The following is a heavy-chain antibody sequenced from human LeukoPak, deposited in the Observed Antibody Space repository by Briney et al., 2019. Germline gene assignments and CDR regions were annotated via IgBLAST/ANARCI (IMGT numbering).Heavy chain of an antibody. CDR1: GGSISSGGYS. V-gene: IGHV4-30-2*01. CDR3: AGLVGRYSSGLYYYYFDY. D-gene: IGHD3-22*01. Sequence: SETLSLTCAVSGGSISSGGYSWSWIRQPPGKGLEWIGEMYLSGTTHSNPSVKSRVTISIDKSKNQFFLNLSSVTAADTAVYYCAGLVGRYSSGLYYYYFDYWGQGTLVTVSS. CDR2: MYLSGTT. J-gene: IGHJ4*02.